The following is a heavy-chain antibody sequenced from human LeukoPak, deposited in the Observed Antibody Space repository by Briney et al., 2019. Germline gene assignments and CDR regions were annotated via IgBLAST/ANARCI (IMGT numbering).Heavy chain of an antibody. D-gene: IGHD1-26*01. V-gene: IGHV3-64*01. J-gene: IGHJ6*02. CDR2: ISSNGGST. Sequence: GGSLRLSCAASGFTFSSYAMHWVRQAPGKGLEYVSAISSNGGSTYYANSVKGRFTISRDNSKNTLSLQMGSLRAEDMAVYYCARDKEWELPYYYYGMDVWGQGTTVTVSS. CDR1: GFTFSSYA. CDR3: ARDKEWELPYYYYGMDV.